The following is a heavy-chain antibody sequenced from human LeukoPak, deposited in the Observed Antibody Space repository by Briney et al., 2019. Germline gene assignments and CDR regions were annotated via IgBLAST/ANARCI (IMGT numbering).Heavy chain of an antibody. CDR2: IYSGGST. V-gene: IGHV3-66*01. J-gene: IGHJ4*02. CDR3: ARVVLGQGPVDY. CDR1: GFTVSSNY. Sequence: GGSLRLSCAASGFTVSSNYMSWVRQAPGKGLEWVSVIYSGGSTYYADSVKGRFTISRDNSKNTLYPQMNSLRAEDTAVYYCARVVLGQGPVDYWGQGTLVTVSS. D-gene: IGHD3-16*01.